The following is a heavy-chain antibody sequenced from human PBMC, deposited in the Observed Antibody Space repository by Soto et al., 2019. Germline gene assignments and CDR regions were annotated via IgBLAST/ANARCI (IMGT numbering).Heavy chain of an antibody. Sequence: QVQLQESGPGLVKPSETLSLTCTVSGGSISSYYWSWIRQPPGKGLEWTGYIYYSGSTNYNPSLKSRVTISVDTSKNQFSLKLSSVTAADTAVYYCARIGVHDFWSGYYTGTYFDYWGQGTLVTVSS. V-gene: IGHV4-59*08. D-gene: IGHD3-3*01. CDR1: GGSISSYY. CDR3: ARIGVHDFWSGYYTGTYFDY. J-gene: IGHJ4*02. CDR2: IYYSGST.